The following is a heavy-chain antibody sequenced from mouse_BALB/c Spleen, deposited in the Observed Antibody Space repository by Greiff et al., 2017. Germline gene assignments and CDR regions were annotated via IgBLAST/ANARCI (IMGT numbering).Heavy chain of an antibody. J-gene: IGHJ3*01. CDR2: IDPANGNT. Sequence: VQLKESGAELVKPGASVKLSCTASGFNIKDTYMHWVKQRPEQGLEWIGRIDPANGNTKYDPKFQGKATITADTSSNTAYLQLSSLTSEDTAVYYCARFDYGGFAYWGQGTLVTVSA. D-gene: IGHD2-4*01. CDR3: ARFDYGGFAY. V-gene: IGHV14-3*02. CDR1: GFNIKDTY.